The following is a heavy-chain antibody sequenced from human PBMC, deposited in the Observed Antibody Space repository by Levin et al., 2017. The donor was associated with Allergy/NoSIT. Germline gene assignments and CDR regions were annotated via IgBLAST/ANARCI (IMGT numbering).Heavy chain of an antibody. CDR1: GFTLSSYW. J-gene: IGHJ2*01. D-gene: IGHD2-21*02. Sequence: AGGSLRLSCEASGFTLSSYWMHWVRQAPGKGLVWVSRIKSDGSSISYADSVKGRFTISRDNAKNTLYLEMNSLRPEDTAVYYCARGVVVTAPGFFDLWGRGTLVTVSS. V-gene: IGHV3-74*01. CDR3: ARGVVVTAPGFFDL. CDR2: IKSDGSSI.